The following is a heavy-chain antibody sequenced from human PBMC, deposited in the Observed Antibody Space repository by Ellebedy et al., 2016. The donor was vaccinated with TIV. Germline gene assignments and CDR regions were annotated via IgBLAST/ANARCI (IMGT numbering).Heavy chain of an antibody. CDR3: ARMGSYSSGLIDY. J-gene: IGHJ4*02. V-gene: IGHV5-51*01. D-gene: IGHD6-19*01. CDR1: GFRFNSYW. Sequence: GESLKISCQVSGFRFNSYWFGWVRQMPGKGLEWMAIIYPRDSDTRYSPSFQGQVTISADKSITTTYLQWSSLKASDTAMYYCARMGSYSSGLIDYWGQGTLVTVSS. CDR2: IYPRDSDT.